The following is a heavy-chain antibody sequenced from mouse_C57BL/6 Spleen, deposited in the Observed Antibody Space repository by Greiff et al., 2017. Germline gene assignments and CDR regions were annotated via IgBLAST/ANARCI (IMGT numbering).Heavy chain of an antibody. Sequence: QVQLQQSGAELVRPGASVKLSCKASGYTFTSYGISWVKQRTGQGLEWIGEIYPRSGTTYYNEKFKSKATLTADKPSSTAYMELRSLTSEDSAVYFCARRWLLRAMDYWGQGTSATVSA. D-gene: IGHD2-3*01. CDR3: ARRWLLRAMDY. V-gene: IGHV1-81*01. CDR2: IYPRSGTT. CDR1: GYTFTSYG. J-gene: IGHJ4*01.